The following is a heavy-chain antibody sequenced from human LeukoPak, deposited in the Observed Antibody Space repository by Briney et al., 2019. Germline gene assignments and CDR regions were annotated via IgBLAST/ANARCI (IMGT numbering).Heavy chain of an antibody. Sequence: GGPLRLSCAASGFTFSSYAMHWVRQAPGKGLEWVAVIPYDGSNKYYADSVKGRFTISRDNSKNTLYLQMNSLRADDTAVYYCARDPEHYYDSSGYYYGSYFDYWGQGTLVTVSS. V-gene: IGHV3-30*04. CDR1: GFTFSSYA. J-gene: IGHJ4*02. CDR3: ARDPEHYYDSSGYYYGSYFDY. CDR2: IPYDGSNK. D-gene: IGHD3-22*01.